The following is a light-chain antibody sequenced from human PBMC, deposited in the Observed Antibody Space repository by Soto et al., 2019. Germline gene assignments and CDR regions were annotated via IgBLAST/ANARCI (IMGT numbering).Light chain of an antibody. CDR2: DAY. CDR1: HDVSWN. J-gene: IGKJ4*01. Sequence: DIQMTQSPSSLSASVGDRVTIACQSSHDVSWNLKWFQQKPGEAPKLLIYDAYNLERVVPSWFSGSGSGTDFTITSSSLPPEVVATYYCQRYSSMLTFGGGTEVDLK. V-gene: IGKV1-33*01. CDR3: QRYSSMLT.